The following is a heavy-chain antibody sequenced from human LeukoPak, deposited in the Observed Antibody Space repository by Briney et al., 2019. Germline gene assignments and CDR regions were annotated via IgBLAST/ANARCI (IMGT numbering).Heavy chain of an antibody. Sequence: GGSLRLSCAASGFTFSSYAMSWVCQAPGKGLEWVSAISGSGGSTYYADSVKGRFTISRDNSKNTLYLQMNSLRAEDTAAYYCAKVTNRAAEAHPRVYSRGVYYFDYWGQGTLVTVSS. V-gene: IGHV3-23*01. J-gene: IGHJ4*02. CDR1: GFTFSSYA. D-gene: IGHD6-13*01. CDR2: ISGSGGST. CDR3: AKVTNRAAEAHPRVYSRGVYYFDY.